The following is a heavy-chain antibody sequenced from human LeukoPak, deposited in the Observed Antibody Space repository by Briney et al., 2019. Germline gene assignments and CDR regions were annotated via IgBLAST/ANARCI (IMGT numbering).Heavy chain of an antibody. CDR1: GFAFSGSA. V-gene: IGHV3-73*01. J-gene: IGHJ4*02. CDR3: TRHGSSGPFDY. Sequence: GGSLSLSCAASGFAFSGSALHWVGQASGKELDWVGRIRSKANSYATAYAASVKGRFTISRDDSKNTAYLQMNSLKTEDTAVYYCTRHGSSGPFDYWGQGTLVTVSS. CDR2: IRSKANSYAT. D-gene: IGHD6-19*01.